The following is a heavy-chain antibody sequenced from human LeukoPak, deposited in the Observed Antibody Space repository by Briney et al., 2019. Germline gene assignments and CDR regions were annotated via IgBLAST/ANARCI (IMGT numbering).Heavy chain of an antibody. CDR3: AGGGLVDEVGTVYFDY. Sequence: SETLTLICSVSGHSLSSFYGRWIRHPPGKGLVWIAYNHHSERTNYNPSLKRRVNISVDTPKNQFSLKLSSATAAHTAVYYCAGGGLVDEVGTVYFDYWGQAGMVTVRS. D-gene: IGHD1-1*01. CDR1: GHSLSSFY. J-gene: IGHJ4*02. V-gene: IGHV4-59*08. CDR2: NHHSERT.